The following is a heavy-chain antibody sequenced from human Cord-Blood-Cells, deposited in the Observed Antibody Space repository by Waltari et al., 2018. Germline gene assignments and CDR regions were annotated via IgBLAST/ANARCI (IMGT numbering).Heavy chain of an antibody. J-gene: IGHJ4*02. V-gene: IGHV1-24*01. D-gene: IGHD3-10*01. CDR3: ATPYVSGSYDY. Sequence: QVQLVQSGAEVKKPGASVKVSCKVSGYTLTELSMHWVRQAPGKGLEWMGGFDLEDGETIYAQKFQGTVTITEDTSTDTAYMELSVLRSEDTAVYYCATPYVSGSYDYWGQGTLVTVSS. CDR1: GYTLTELS. CDR2: FDLEDGET.